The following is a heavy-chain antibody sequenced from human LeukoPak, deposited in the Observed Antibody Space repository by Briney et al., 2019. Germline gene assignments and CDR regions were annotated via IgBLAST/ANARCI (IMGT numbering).Heavy chain of an antibody. V-gene: IGHV3-48*03. Sequence: GGSLRLSCAASGFTFSSYEMNWVRQAPGKGLEWVSYISSSGSTIYYADSVKGRFTISRDNAKNSLYLQMNSLRAEDTAVYYCARGPGSGSYYPPGYYYGMDVWGKGTTVTVSS. D-gene: IGHD3-10*01. CDR1: GFTFSSYE. J-gene: IGHJ6*04. CDR3: ARGPGSGSYYPPGYYYGMDV. CDR2: ISSSGSTI.